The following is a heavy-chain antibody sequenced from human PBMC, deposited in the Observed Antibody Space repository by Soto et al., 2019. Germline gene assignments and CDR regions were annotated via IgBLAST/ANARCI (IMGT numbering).Heavy chain of an antibody. J-gene: IGHJ4*02. V-gene: IGHV4-39*02. CDR1: GGSISSSSYY. Sequence: SETLSLTCTVSGGSISSSSYYRGWIRQPPGKGLEWIGSIYYSGSTYYNPSLKSRVTISVDTSKNQFSLKLSSVTAADTAVYYCARESTVGASGYWGQGTLVTVSS. CDR2: IYYSGST. CDR3: ARESTVGASGY. D-gene: IGHD1-26*01.